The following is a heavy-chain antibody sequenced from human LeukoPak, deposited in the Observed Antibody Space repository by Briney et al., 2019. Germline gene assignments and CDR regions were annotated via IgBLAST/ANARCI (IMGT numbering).Heavy chain of an antibody. V-gene: IGHV1-69*01. D-gene: IGHD6-19*01. J-gene: IGHJ3*02. CDR2: IIPIFGTA. CDR3: AGRGGWYGGALDI. Sequence: SVKVSCKASGGTFSSYAISWVRQAPGQGLEWMGGIIPIFGTANYAQKFQGRVTITADESTSTAYMELSSLRSEDTAVYYCAGRGGWYGGALDIWGQGTMVTVSS. CDR1: GGTFSSYA.